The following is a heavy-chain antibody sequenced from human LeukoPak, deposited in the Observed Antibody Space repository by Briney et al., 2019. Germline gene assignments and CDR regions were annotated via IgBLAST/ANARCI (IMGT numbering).Heavy chain of an antibody. Sequence: GGSLRLSCAASGFTVSSNYMTWVRQATGKGLEWVSVIYSGGSTYYADSVKGRFTISRDNSKNTLYLQMNSLRAEDTAVYYCARDPDYYGSGAWGQGTLVTVSS. CDR3: ARDPDYYGSGA. CDR2: IYSGGST. CDR1: GFTVSSNY. D-gene: IGHD3-10*01. V-gene: IGHV3-66*01. J-gene: IGHJ4*02.